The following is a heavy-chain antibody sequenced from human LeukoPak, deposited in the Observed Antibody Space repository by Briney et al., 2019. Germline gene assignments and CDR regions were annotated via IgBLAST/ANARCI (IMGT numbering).Heavy chain of an antibody. CDR3: ASLTGGLYYYYMDV. V-gene: IGHV1-69*13. CDR1: GGTFSSCA. CDR2: IIPIFGTA. Sequence: ASVKVSCKASGGTFSSCAISWVRQAPGQGLEWMGGIIPIFGTANYAQKFQGRVTITADESTSTAYMELSSLRSEDTAVYYCASLTGGLYYYYMDVWGKGTTVTISS. D-gene: IGHD7-27*01. J-gene: IGHJ6*03.